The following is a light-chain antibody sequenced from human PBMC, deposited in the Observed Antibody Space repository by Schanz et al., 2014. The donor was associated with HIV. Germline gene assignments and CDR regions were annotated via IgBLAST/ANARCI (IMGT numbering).Light chain of an antibody. V-gene: IGKV1-17*01. CDR1: QGIRNA. CDR3: QQYHSYPPT. J-gene: IGKJ1*01. Sequence: DIQMTQSPSSLSASVGDRVTITCRASQGIRNALGWYQQSPGKAPKRLIYDASSLQRGVPSRFSGNVSGTDFTLTVSCLQSDDFATYYCQQYHSYPPTFGQGTKVEIK. CDR2: DAS.